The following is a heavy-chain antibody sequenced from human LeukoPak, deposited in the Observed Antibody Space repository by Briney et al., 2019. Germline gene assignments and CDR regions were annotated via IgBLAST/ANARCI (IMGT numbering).Heavy chain of an antibody. J-gene: IGHJ4*02. CDR1: GGSFSGYY. V-gene: IGHV4-34*01. D-gene: IGHD2-2*01. CDR3: ARTTIVVAPAVDFDY. CDR2: INHSGST. Sequence: SETLSLTCAVYGGSFSGYYWSWIRQPPGKGLEWIGEINHSGSTNYNPSLKSRVTISVDTSKNQFSLKLSSVTAADTAVYYCARTTIVVAPAVDFDYWGQGTLVTVSS.